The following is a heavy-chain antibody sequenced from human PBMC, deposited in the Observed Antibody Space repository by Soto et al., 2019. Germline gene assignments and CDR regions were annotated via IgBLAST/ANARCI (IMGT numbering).Heavy chain of an antibody. J-gene: IGHJ6*02. CDR3: ARTRSAWSDFHYYSLDV. CDR2: ISYDSTKT. D-gene: IGHD1-26*01. Sequence: QVQLVESGGGVVQPGRSLRLSSAAYGFSFNSYGMHWFREGPGNGLEWVAFISYDSTKTYYADSVKGRFTISRDNSNSALYVQMNSLTGEDTAVYYCARTRSAWSDFHYYSLDVWGQGTTVTVSS. CDR1: GFSFNSYG. V-gene: IGHV3-30*03.